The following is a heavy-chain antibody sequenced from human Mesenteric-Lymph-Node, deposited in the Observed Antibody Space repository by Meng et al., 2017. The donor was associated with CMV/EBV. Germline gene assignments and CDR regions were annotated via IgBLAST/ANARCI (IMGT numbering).Heavy chain of an antibody. J-gene: IGHJ4*02. CDR1: GFTFGDYA. D-gene: IGHD1-1*01. V-gene: IGHV3-49*04. Sequence: GESLKISCTASGFTFGDYAMSWVRQAPGKGLEWVGFIRSKAYGGTTEYAASVKGRFTISRDDSKSIAYLQMNSLKTEDTAVYYCTRDSAPVHYWGRGTLVTVSS. CDR2: IRSKAYGGTT. CDR3: TRDSAPVHY.